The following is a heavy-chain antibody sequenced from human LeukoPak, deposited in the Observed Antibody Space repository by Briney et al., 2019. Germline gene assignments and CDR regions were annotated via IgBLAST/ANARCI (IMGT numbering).Heavy chain of an antibody. V-gene: IGHV4-34*01. CDR1: GFTFSSYE. CDR2: INHSGST. Sequence: GSLRLSCAASGFTFSSYEMNWVRQAPGKGLEWIGEINHSGSTNYNPSLKSRVTISVDTSKNQFSLKLSSVTAADTAVYYCARGRTKVTIFGVVIMGWFDPWGQGTLVTVSS. CDR3: ARGRTKVTIFGVVIMGWFDP. D-gene: IGHD3-3*01. J-gene: IGHJ5*02.